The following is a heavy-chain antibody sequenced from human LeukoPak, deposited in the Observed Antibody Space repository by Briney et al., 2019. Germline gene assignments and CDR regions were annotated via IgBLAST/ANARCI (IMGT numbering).Heavy chain of an antibody. CDR2: IWYDGSNK. Sequence: GRSLRLSCAASGFTFSSYGMHWVRQAPGKGLEWVAVIWYDGSNKYYADSVKGRFTISRDNSKNTLYLQINSLRAEDTAVYYCARCSGGSCYANYFDYWGQGTLVTVSS. V-gene: IGHV3-33*01. D-gene: IGHD2-15*01. CDR1: GFTFSSYG. J-gene: IGHJ4*02. CDR3: ARCSGGSCYANYFDY.